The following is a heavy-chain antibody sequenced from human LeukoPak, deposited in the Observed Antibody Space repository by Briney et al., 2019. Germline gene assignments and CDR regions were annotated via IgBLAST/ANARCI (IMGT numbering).Heavy chain of an antibody. D-gene: IGHD5-18*01. Sequence: GASVKVSCKASGYTFTGYYMHWVRQAPGQGLEWMGRINPNSGGTNYAQKSQGRVTMTRDTSISTAYMELSRLRSDDTAVYYCARGGPRRGYSYGPTKNFDYWGQGTLVTVSS. CDR2: INPNSGGT. V-gene: IGHV1-2*06. CDR3: ARGGPRRGYSYGPTKNFDY. J-gene: IGHJ4*02. CDR1: GYTFTGYY.